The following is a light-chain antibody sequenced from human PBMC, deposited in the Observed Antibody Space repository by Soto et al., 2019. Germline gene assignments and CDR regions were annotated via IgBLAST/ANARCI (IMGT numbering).Light chain of an antibody. CDR3: QQYGTSPWT. V-gene: IGKV3-20*01. CDR1: QSVNSDY. J-gene: IGKJ1*01. Sequence: EIVLTQSPGTLSLFPGERATLSCRATQSVNSDYLAWYQQKPGQAHRLLIYIASRRATGIPDRFSGSGSGTNFTLPINRLEPEDFAVYYCQQYGTSPWTFGQGTKVAIK. CDR2: IAS.